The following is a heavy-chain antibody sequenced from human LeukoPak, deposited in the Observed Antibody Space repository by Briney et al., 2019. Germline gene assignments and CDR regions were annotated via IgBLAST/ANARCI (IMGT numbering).Heavy chain of an antibody. CDR1: GYTLTELS. J-gene: IGHJ4*02. Sequence: ASVKVSCKVSGYTLTELSMHWVRQAPGKGLEWMGGFDPEDGETIYAQKFQGRVTMTEDTSTDTAYMELRSLTSDDTAVYYCARDPSNTSGWYIYFDFWGQGTLVTVSS. D-gene: IGHD6-19*01. V-gene: IGHV1-24*01. CDR2: FDPEDGET. CDR3: ARDPSNTSGWYIYFDF.